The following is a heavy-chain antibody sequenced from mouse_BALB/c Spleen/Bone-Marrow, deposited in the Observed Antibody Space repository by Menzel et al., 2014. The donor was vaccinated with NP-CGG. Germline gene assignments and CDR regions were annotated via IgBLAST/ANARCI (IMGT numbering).Heavy chain of an antibody. V-gene: IGHV4-2*02. CDR1: GFDFGRYW. CDR3: ARLGYYGYHDN. D-gene: IGHD1-2*01. J-gene: IGHJ2*01. CDR2: INPGSSTI. Sequence: EVKLMESGGGLVQPGGSLNLACVASGFDFGRYWMSWARQAPGKGLEWIGEINPGSSTINYSPSLKDKFIMSRDNAKNTLYLQMRKVRSEDTALYYCARLGYYGYHDNWGKGPTLTVSS.